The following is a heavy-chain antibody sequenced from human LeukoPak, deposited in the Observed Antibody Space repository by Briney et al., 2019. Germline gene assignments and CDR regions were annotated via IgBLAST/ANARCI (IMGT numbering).Heavy chain of an antibody. D-gene: IGHD2-15*01. V-gene: IGHV3-30*18. CDR2: ISYDGSNK. Sequence: GGSLRLSCAASGFTFSSYGMHWVRQAPGKGLEWVAVISYDGSNKYYADSVKGRFTISRDNSKNTLYLQMNSLRAEDTAVYYCAKIDVGGYCSGGSCYSIDYWGQGTLVTVSS. CDR1: GFTFSSYG. CDR3: AKIDVGGYCSGGSCYSIDY. J-gene: IGHJ4*02.